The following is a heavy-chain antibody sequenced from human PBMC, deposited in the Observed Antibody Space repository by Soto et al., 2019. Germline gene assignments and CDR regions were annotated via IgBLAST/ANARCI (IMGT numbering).Heavy chain of an antibody. Sequence: SQRRSCAACGFKYSSSGMHSFHQNPGKGLEWVAVIWYDGSNKYYADSVKGRFTISRDNSKNTLYLQMNSLRAEDTAVYYCARGDYGSGSYYYYYYGMDVWGQGTTVTVSS. D-gene: IGHD3-10*01. CDR2: IWYDGSNK. V-gene: IGHV3-33*01. CDR1: GFKYSSSG. CDR3: ARGDYGSGSYYYYYYGMDV. J-gene: IGHJ6*02.